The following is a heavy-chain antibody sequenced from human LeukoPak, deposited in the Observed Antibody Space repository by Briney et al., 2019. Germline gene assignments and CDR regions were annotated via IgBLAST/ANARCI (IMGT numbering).Heavy chain of an antibody. V-gene: IGHV3-30-3*01. Sequence: GGSLRLSCAASGFTFSSYAMHWVRQAPGKGLEWVAVISYDGSNKYYADSVKGRFTISRDNSKNTLYLQMNSLRAEDTAVYYCGRGAGYYESSGYLNYWGQGTLVTVSS. CDR3: GRGAGYYESSGYLNY. D-gene: IGHD3-22*01. J-gene: IGHJ4*02. CDR2: ISYDGSNK. CDR1: GFTFSSYA.